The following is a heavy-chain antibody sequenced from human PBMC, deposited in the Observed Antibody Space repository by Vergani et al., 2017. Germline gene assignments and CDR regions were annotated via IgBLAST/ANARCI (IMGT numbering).Heavy chain of an antibody. V-gene: IGHV4-39*01. CDR3: ARSSCGGDCYEFDY. CDR2: FSKGGTT. D-gene: IGHD2-21*02. CDR1: GGSVDNRDYY. J-gene: IGHJ4*02. Sequence: LQLQESGPGLMKPSGTLSLTCTVSGGSVDNRDYYWGWIRRPPGKGLGWIVRFSKGGTTSLHPSVKSRVAISSDTAKNRFSLNLTSVSAADTAVYYCARSSCGGDCYEFDYWGQGILVTVSS.